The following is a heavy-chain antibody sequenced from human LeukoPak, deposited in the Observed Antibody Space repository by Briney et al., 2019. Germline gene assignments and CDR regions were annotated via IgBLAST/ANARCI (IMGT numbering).Heavy chain of an antibody. Sequence: GGSLRLSCAASGFTFSSYAMSWVRQAPGKGLEWVSAISGSGGSTYYADSVKDRFTISRDNSKNTLYLQMNSLRAEDTAVYYCARTLTYGGNSFYWGQGTLVTVSS. J-gene: IGHJ4*02. CDR3: ARTLTYGGNSFY. CDR2: ISGSGGST. D-gene: IGHD4-23*01. V-gene: IGHV3-23*01. CDR1: GFTFSSYA.